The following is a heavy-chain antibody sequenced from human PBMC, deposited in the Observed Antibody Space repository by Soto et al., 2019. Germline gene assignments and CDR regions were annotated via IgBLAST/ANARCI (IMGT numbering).Heavy chain of an antibody. D-gene: IGHD3-10*01. Sequence: GGSLRLSCAASGFTFSDFGMHWVRQTPDKGLEREAVISSDGSNKYYVDSVKGRFTISRDNSRHTLSLQMDSLTPEDTAVYYCARDRFRASGTFQDHWGQGTLVTVSS. CDR3: ARDRFRASGTFQDH. CDR2: ISSDGSNK. CDR1: GFTFSDFG. V-gene: IGHV3-30*03. J-gene: IGHJ4*02.